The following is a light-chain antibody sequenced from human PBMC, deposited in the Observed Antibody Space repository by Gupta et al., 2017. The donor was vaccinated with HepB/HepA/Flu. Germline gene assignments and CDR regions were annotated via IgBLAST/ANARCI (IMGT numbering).Light chain of an antibody. CDR2: LGS. CDR3: MQALQTQWT. J-gene: IGKJ2*02. Sequence: DIVMTQSPLSLPVTPGEPASISCRSSQSLLHSNGYNYLDWYLQKPGQSPQLLIYLGSSRASGVPDRFSGSGSGTEFTLKISRVEAEDVGVYYCMQALQTQWTFGQGTKMEIK. CDR1: QSLLHSNGYNY. V-gene: IGKV2-28*01.